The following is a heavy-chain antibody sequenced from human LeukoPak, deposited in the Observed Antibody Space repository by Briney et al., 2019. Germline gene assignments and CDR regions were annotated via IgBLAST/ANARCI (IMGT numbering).Heavy chain of an antibody. CDR3: ARDGVVATITGGNWFDP. D-gene: IGHD5-12*01. Sequence: SETLSLTCTVSGGSISSGGYYWSWIRQHPGKGLEWIGYIYYSGSTYYNPSLKSRVTISVDTSKNQFSLKLSSVTAADTAVYYCARDGVVATITGGNWFDPWGQGTLVTVSS. J-gene: IGHJ5*02. CDR1: GGSISSGGYY. V-gene: IGHV4-31*03. CDR2: IYYSGST.